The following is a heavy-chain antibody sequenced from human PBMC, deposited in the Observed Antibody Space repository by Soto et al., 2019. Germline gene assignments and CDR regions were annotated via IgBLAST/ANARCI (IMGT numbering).Heavy chain of an antibody. J-gene: IGHJ4*02. CDR3: ARDRIAARPFRFFVY. CDR1: GGTFSSYA. D-gene: IGHD6-6*01. Sequence: ASVKVSCKASGGTFSSYAISWVRQAPGQGLEWMGGIIPIFGTANYAQKFQGRVTITADESTSTAYMELSSLRSEDTAVYYCARDRIAARPFRFFVYWGQGTLVTVSS. CDR2: IIPIFGTA. V-gene: IGHV1-69*13.